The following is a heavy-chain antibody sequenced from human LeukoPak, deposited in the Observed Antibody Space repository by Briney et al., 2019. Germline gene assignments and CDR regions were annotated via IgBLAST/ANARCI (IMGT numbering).Heavy chain of an antibody. CDR2: ISGSGGTT. CDR3: AEAITSSTSRTGLDY. D-gene: IGHD2-2*01. Sequence: HPGGSLRLSCAASGFTFSNAWMNWVRQAPGKGLEWVSAISGSGGTTYYADSVKGRFTISRDNSENTLYLQMNSLRAEDTAVYYCAEAITSSTSRTGLDYWGQGTLVTVSS. CDR1: GFTFSNAW. V-gene: IGHV3-23*01. J-gene: IGHJ4*02.